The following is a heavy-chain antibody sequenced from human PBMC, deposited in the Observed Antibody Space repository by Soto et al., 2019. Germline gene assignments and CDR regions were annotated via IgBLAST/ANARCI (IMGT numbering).Heavy chain of an antibody. Sequence: EVQLVESGGGLVQPGGSLRLSCAASGFTFSDHYMDWVRQAPGKGLEWVGRIRNRPNSYTTQYAASEKGRFVVLRDDSENLGYLQMNDLKTEDTAVYYCVRDSGRGFYFDSLGQGAQGTVSS. D-gene: IGHD3-10*01. CDR2: IRNRPNSYTT. CDR1: GFTFSDHY. V-gene: IGHV3-72*01. J-gene: IGHJ4*02. CDR3: VRDSGRGFYFDS.